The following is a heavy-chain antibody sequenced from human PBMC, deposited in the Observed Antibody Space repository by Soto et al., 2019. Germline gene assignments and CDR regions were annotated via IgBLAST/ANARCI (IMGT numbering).Heavy chain of an antibody. CDR1: GFTFRSYG. V-gene: IGHV3-30*18. CDR2: ISYDGSNK. CDR3: AKDGLRFLEWLSYFDY. J-gene: IGHJ4*02. D-gene: IGHD3-3*01. Sequence: PGGSLRLSCAASGFTFRSYGMHWVRQAPGKGLEWVAVISYDGSNKYYADSAKGRVTISRDNSKNTLYLQMNSLRAEDTAVYYCAKDGLRFLEWLSYFDYWGQGTLVTVSS.